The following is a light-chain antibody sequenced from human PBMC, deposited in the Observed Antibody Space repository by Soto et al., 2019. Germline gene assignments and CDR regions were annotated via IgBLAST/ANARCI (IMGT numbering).Light chain of an antibody. CDR2: EAS. Sequence: QSALAQPASVSGSPGQSITISCTGTNTDVGGYNYVSWYQQHPGKAPQLIIFEASNRPSGVSARFSGSKSGTTASLTISGLQPEDEADYYCLSFESGNTRVFGTGTKVTVL. CDR1: NTDVGGYNY. CDR3: LSFESGNTRV. V-gene: IGLV2-14*01. J-gene: IGLJ1*01.